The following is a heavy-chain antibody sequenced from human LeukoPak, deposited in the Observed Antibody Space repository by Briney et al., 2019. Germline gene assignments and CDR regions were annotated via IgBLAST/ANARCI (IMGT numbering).Heavy chain of an antibody. V-gene: IGHV1-69*05. Sequence: ASVKVSCKASGGTFSSYATSWVRQAPGQGLEWMGGIIPIFGTANYAQKFQGRVTITTDESTSTAYMELSSLRSEDTAVYYCARHTYYYDSSGLTYDAFDIWGQGTMVTVSS. J-gene: IGHJ3*02. CDR3: ARHTYYYDSSGLTYDAFDI. CDR1: GGTFSSYA. D-gene: IGHD3-22*01. CDR2: IIPIFGTA.